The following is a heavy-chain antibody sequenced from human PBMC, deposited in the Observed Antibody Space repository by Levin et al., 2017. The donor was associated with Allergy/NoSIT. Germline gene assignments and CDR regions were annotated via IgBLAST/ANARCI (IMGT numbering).Heavy chain of an antibody. V-gene: IGHV4-61*01. J-gene: IGHJ6*02. CDR2: IHYSGST. D-gene: IGHD2-2*01. Sequence: SETLSLTCTVSGGSVSSGSYHWSWIRQTPGKGLEWIGCIHYSGSTKYNPSLKSRVAISLDTSKNQFSLRLTSVTAADTAVYFCARDRVVPAGSDYYYYGMDVWGQGTTVTVSS. CDR1: GGSVSSGSYH. CDR3: ARDRVVPAGSDYYYYGMDV.